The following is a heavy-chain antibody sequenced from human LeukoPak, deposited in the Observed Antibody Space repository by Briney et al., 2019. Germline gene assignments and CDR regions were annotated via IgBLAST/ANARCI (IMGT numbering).Heavy chain of an antibody. CDR3: AKDLMRDRWFGES. CDR2: VRYDGNDK. CDR1: GFTFSYYG. J-gene: IGHJ5*02. D-gene: IGHD3-10*01. V-gene: IGHV3-30*02. Sequence: LTGGSLRLSCAASGFTFSYYGMHWVRQAPGKGLEWVAFVRYDGNDKYYADSVKGRFTISRDTSKNTLYLQMNSLTAEDTAVYYCAKDLMRDRWFGESWGQGTLVTVSS.